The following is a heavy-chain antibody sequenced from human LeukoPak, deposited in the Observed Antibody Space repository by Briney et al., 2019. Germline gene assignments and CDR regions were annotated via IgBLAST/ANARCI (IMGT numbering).Heavy chain of an antibody. D-gene: IGHD6-13*01. CDR2: IYTSGST. J-gene: IGHJ4*02. CDR3: ARDDGYSSSWSHTFDY. Sequence: PSETLSLTCTVSGGSISSGSYYWSWIRQPAGKGLEWIGRIYTSGSTNYNPSLKSRVTISVDTSKNQFSLKLSSVTAADTAVYYCARDDGYSSSWSHTFDYWGQGTLVTVSS. CDR1: GGSISSGSYY. V-gene: IGHV4-61*02.